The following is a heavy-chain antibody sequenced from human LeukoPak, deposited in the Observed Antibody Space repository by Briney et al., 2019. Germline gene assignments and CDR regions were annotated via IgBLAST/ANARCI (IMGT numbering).Heavy chain of an antibody. CDR2: ISKDGSDK. CDR3: ARDYWWNYDY. D-gene: IGHD1-7*01. V-gene: IGHV3-30*09. J-gene: IGHJ4*02. CDR1: GFTFSDYA. Sequence: GGSLRLSCAASGFTFSDYAMHWVRQAPGKGLEWVAVISKDGSDKYYPGSVRGRFAISRDNSKNTIYLQMDSLRAEDTAIYYCARDYWWNYDYWGQGTLVTVSS.